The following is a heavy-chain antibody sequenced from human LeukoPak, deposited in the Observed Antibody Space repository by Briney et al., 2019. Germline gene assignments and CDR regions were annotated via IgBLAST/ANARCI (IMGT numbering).Heavy chain of an antibody. D-gene: IGHD3-10*01. V-gene: IGHV3-7*01. J-gene: IGHJ4*02. Sequence: HPGGSLRLSCATSGFTFSRYWMSWVRQAPGKGLEWVANINQHVNEKYYVDSVKGRFTISRDNAKNSLYLQMNSLRAGDTAVYYCARDARPNYYTSGSGIWGQGTLVTVSS. CDR2: INQHVNEK. CDR1: GFTFSRYW. CDR3: ARDARPNYYTSGSGI.